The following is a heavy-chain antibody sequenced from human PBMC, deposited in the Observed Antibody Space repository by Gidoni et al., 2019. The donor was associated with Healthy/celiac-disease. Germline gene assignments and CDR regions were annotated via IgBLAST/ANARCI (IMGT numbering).Heavy chain of an antibody. CDR2: ISSSSSYI. J-gene: IGHJ4*02. V-gene: IGHV3-21*01. CDR1: GFTFSSYS. CDR3: ARESILEDDY. Sequence: EVQLVESGGGLVKPGGSLRLSCVASGFTFSSYSMNWVRQAPGKGLEWVSSISSSSSYIYYADSVKGRFTISRDNAKKSLYLQMNSLGAEDTAVYYCARESILEDDYWGQGTLVTVSS.